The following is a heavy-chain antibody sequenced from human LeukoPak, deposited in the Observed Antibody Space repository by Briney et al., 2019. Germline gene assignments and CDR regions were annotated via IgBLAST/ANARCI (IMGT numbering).Heavy chain of an antibody. CDR3: ARGAKVVYDILTESDYYYYGMDV. CDR1: GYTFTSYD. Sequence: ASVKVSCKASGYTFTSYDINWVRQATGQGLEWMGWMNPNSGNTDYAQKFQGRVTMTRNTSISTAYMELSSLRSEDTAVYYCARGAKVVYDILTESDYYYYGMDVWGQGTTVTVSS. CDR2: MNPNSGNT. D-gene: IGHD3-9*01. V-gene: IGHV1-8*01. J-gene: IGHJ6*02.